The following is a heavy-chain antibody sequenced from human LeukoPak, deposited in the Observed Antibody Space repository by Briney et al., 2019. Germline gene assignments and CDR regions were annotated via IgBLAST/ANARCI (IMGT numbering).Heavy chain of an antibody. CDR1: GFSLSTSGMR. CDR3: ARTQGYYDSSGLFDY. Sequence: QTPSLTCTFSGFSLSTSGMRVSWIRQPPGKALEWLARIDWDDDKFYSTSLKTRLTISKDTSKNQVVLTMTNMDPVDTATYYCARTQGYYDSSGLFDYWGQGTLVTVSS. V-gene: IGHV2-70*04. D-gene: IGHD3-22*01. CDR2: IDWDDDK. J-gene: IGHJ4*02.